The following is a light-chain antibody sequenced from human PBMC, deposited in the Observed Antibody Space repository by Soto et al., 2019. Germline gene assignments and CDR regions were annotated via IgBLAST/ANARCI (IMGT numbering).Light chain of an antibody. CDR3: QQYNGYPYT. CDR2: KTS. CDR1: QSISQW. Sequence: DIQMTQSPSTLSASVGDRVTITCRASQSISQWLAWYQQKPGEAPKVLIYKTSSLQSGVPSRFSGSGSGTAFTLTISSLQPDDLATYYCQQYNGYPYTFGRGTKLEI. J-gene: IGKJ2*01. V-gene: IGKV1-5*03.